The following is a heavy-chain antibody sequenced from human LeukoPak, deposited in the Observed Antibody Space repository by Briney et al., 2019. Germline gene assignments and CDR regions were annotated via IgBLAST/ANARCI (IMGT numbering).Heavy chain of an antibody. Sequence: GGSLRLSCAASGFTVSSNYMSWVRQAPGKGLEWVSVIYSGGSTYYADSVKGRFTISRDNSENTLYLQMSSLRAEDTAVYYCARDSGYSGSYYVWDAFDIWGQGTMVTVSS. V-gene: IGHV3-66*01. CDR3: ARDSGYSGSYYVWDAFDI. J-gene: IGHJ3*02. CDR2: IYSGGST. D-gene: IGHD1-26*01. CDR1: GFTVSSNY.